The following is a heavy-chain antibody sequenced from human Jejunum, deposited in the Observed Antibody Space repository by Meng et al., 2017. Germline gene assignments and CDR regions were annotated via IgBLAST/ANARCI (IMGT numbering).Heavy chain of an antibody. CDR3: ARDLLDPNIAATGWFDP. Sequence: QVQQEESGPVLVKPSGTLSLTCAVSGGSISNNNWWSWVRQPPGKGLEWIGEIAHTGRINYNPSLKSRVTMSLDKSKNQFSLDLTSVTGADTAVYYCARDLLDPNIAATGWFDPWGQGTLVTVSS. D-gene: IGHD2/OR15-2a*01. J-gene: IGHJ5*02. CDR1: GGSISNNNW. CDR2: IAHTGRI. V-gene: IGHV4-4*02.